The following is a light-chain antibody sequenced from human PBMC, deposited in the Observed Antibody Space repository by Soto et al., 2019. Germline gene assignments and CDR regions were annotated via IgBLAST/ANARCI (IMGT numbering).Light chain of an antibody. V-gene: IGLV2-8*01. Sequence: SVLTQPPSASAAMGQSVTIRCPGNSCDVGGYTSLSFYQQHPRKAPKLMIYELSKQPSADPDRISASISRRTASLNASGLQAEDESDYYCSSYAGSNTLYVFGPGTKVTVL. J-gene: IGLJ1*01. CDR2: ELS. CDR1: SCDVGGYTS. CDR3: SSYAGSNTLYV.